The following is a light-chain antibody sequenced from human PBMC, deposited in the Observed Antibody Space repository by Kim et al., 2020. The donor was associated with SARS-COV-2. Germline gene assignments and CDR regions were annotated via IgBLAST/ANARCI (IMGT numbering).Light chain of an antibody. CDR2: RDN. Sequence: QSVLSQAPSASGTPGQRVTISCSGSSSNIGRNYVYWYQQLPGTAPKLLIYRDNQRPSGVPDRFSGSRSGTSASVAISGLRSEDEADYYCAAWDDSLSGYVFGTGTKVTVL. J-gene: IGLJ1*01. V-gene: IGLV1-47*01. CDR1: SSNIGRNY. CDR3: AAWDDSLSGYV.